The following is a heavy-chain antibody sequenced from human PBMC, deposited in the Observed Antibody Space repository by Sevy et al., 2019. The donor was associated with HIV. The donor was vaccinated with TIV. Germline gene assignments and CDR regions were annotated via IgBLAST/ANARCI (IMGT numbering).Heavy chain of an antibody. D-gene: IGHD1-26*01. CDR2: IYYNGHI. CDR1: GGSITSLY. J-gene: IGHJ4*02. CDR3: AGENAWGRGYS. Sequence: TETLSLTCTVSGGSITSLYWNWIREPPGKGLEWIANIYYNGHINYNPSLKSRVTLSLDTSKNQFSLRLSSVTAADTAMYYCAGENAWGRGYSWGQGTLVTVSS. V-gene: IGHV4-59*08.